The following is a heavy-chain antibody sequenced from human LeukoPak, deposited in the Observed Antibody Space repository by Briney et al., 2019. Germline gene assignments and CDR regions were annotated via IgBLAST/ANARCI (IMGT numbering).Heavy chain of an antibody. CDR3: ARDPGYSGYDRVDY. CDR1: GFTFSSYS. J-gene: IGHJ4*02. Sequence: GGSLRLSCAASGFTFSSYSMNWVRQAPGKGLEWVSSISSSSSYIYYADSVKGRFTISRDNAKNSLYLQMNSLRAEDTAVYYCARDPGYSGYDRVDYRGQGTLVTVSS. V-gene: IGHV3-21*01. D-gene: IGHD5-12*01. CDR2: ISSSSSYI.